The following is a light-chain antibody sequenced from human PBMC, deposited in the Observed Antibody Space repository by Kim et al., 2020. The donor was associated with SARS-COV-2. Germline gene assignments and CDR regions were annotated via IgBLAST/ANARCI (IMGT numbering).Light chain of an antibody. V-gene: IGLV2-14*03. CDR2: DVS. CDR3: SSYTSSIPYV. J-gene: IGLJ1*01. CDR1: SSDVGGTNY. Sequence: GQSITVSCTGTSSDVGGTNYVSWYQQHPGKAPKLMIYDVSNRPSGVSNRFSGSKSGNTASLTISGLQAEDEADYYCSSYTSSIPYVFGTGTKVTVL.